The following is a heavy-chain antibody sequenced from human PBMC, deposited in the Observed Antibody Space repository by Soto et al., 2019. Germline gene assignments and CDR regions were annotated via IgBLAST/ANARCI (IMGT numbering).Heavy chain of an antibody. V-gene: IGHV4-59*12. CDR3: ARVERGTATTVVDAFDI. CDR1: GDSISTYY. J-gene: IGHJ3*02. D-gene: IGHD1-1*01. CDR2: VFSSGGT. Sequence: SETLSLTCTVSGDSISTYYWSWIRQPPGKGLEWIGHVFSSGGTHFNPSLKSRVPISVDTSKNQFSLKMSSVTAADTALYYCARVERGTATTVVDAFDICGPGTMVTVSS.